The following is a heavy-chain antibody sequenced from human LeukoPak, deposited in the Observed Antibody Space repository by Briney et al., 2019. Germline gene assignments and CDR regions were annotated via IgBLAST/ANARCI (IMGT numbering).Heavy chain of an antibody. V-gene: IGHV4-39*02. CDR2: IYYSGST. D-gene: IGHD6-13*01. Sequence: SETLSLTCTVSGGSISSSSYYWGWIRQPPGKGLEWIGSIYYSGSTYYNPSLKSRVTISVDTSKNQFSLRLSSVTPEDTAVYYCARDQGSSWSFDYWGQGTLVTVSS. J-gene: IGHJ4*02. CDR3: ARDQGSSWSFDY. CDR1: GGSISSSSYY.